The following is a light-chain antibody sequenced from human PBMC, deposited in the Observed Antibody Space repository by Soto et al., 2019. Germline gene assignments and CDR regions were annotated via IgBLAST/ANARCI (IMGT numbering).Light chain of an antibody. CDR1: QRVSSSY. V-gene: IGKV3D-20*02. CDR3: QQRSNWHSIT. Sequence: VLPQSPCALSLPPGERAMLCCRASQRVSSSYLASYQQTPGHPPRLVIYGASTRAAGVPASFSGSGSGTDFTLTVHSLEHEDSAVYSCQQRSNWHSITCGQRTRLEI. J-gene: IGKJ5*01. CDR2: GAS.